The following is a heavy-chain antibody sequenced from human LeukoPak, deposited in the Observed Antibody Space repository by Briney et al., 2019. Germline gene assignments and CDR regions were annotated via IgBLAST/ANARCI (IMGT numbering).Heavy chain of an antibody. Sequence: GASVKVSFTASGYTFTSYAMHWVRQAPGQRLEWMGWINAGNGNTKYSQKFQGRVTITRDTSASTAYMELSSLRSEDTAVYYCARRRGAVAVNWFDPWGQGTLVTVSS. CDR1: GYTFTSYA. J-gene: IGHJ5*02. V-gene: IGHV1-3*01. CDR3: ARRRGAVAVNWFDP. CDR2: INAGNGNT. D-gene: IGHD6-19*01.